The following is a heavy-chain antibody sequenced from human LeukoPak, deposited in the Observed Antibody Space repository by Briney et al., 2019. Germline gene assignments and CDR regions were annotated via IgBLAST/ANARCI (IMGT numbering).Heavy chain of an antibody. D-gene: IGHD6-19*01. CDR2: IYTSGSA. CDR3: ARGPIAVAGIIIYYFDY. CDR1: GGSVSSGTYY. V-gene: IGHV4-61*02. J-gene: IGHJ4*02. Sequence: SETLSLTWTVSGGSVSSGTYYWGWIRQPAGKGLEWIGRIYTSGSATYNPSLKSRVTISVDTSKNQFSLKLSSVTAADTAVYYCARGPIAVAGIIIYYFDYWGQGTLVTVSS.